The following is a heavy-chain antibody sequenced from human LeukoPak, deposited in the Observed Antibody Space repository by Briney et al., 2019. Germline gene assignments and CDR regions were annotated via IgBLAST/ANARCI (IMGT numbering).Heavy chain of an antibody. J-gene: IGHJ3*02. CDR3: AREENSSSWYQGSAFDI. Sequence: SETLSLTCAVSGDSITNRNWWNWVRQPPGKGLEWIGEISHSGSTNYNPSLKSRVTISVDTSQNQFSLKLSSVTAADTAVYYCAREENSSSWYQGSAFDIWGQGTMVTVSS. CDR2: ISHSGST. CDR1: GDSITNRNW. V-gene: IGHV4-4*02. D-gene: IGHD6-13*01.